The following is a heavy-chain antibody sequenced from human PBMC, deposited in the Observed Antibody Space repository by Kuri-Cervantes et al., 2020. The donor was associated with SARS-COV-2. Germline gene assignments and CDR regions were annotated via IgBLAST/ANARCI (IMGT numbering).Heavy chain of an antibody. V-gene: IGHV3-30*18. Sequence: GGSLRLSCAASGFTFSDYAMHWVRQAPGKGLEWVAVISYDGSNKYYADSVKGRFTTSRDNSKNTLYLQMNSLRAEDTAVYYSAKDVQWLLYYFDYWGQGTLVTVSS. CDR1: GFTFSDYA. CDR3: AKDVQWLLYYFDY. CDR2: ISYDGSNK. D-gene: IGHD6-19*01. J-gene: IGHJ4*02.